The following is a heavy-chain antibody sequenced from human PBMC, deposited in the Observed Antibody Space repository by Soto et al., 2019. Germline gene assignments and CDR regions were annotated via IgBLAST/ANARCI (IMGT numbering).Heavy chain of an antibody. J-gene: IGHJ4*02. V-gene: IGHV4-4*02. CDR3: ARDKITGLFDY. CDR1: GDSISRSYW. CDR2: IYHSGST. Sequence: PSETLSLTCAVSGDSISRSYWWSWVRQLPGKGLEWIGEIYHSGSTNYNPSLKSRVTISVDTSKNQFSLKLTSVTAADTAVYYCARDKITGLFDYWGQGTLVTVSS. D-gene: IGHD2-8*02.